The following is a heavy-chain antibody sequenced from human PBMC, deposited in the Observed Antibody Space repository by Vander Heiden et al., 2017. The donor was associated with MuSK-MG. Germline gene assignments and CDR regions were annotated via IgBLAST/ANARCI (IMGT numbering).Heavy chain of an antibody. J-gene: IGHJ4*02. V-gene: IGHV3-48*01. CDR1: GFNFRNYD. CDR2: IRSDTSGLSAI. Sequence: DVQLVESGGGLVPPGGSLRLSCTASGFNFRNYDMSWVRQAPGKGLEWIAFIRSDTSGLSAIWYSDSVRGRFTVSRDNARNSLSLQLNNLRGDDTAVYYCARENSDFSLDSWGQGTQVTVSS. D-gene: IGHD2-21*02. CDR3: ARENSDFSLDS.